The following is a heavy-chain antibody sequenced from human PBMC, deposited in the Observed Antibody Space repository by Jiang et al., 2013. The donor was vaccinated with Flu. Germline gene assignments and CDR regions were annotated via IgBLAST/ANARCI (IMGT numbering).Heavy chain of an antibody. CDR2: ISGSGGST. CDR3: AKDPARFRVPAAMPSGY. CDR1: GFTFSSYA. D-gene: IGHD2-2*01. V-gene: IGHV3-23*01. J-gene: IGHJ4*02. Sequence: GLVQPGGSLRLSCAASGFTFSSYAMSWVRQAPGKGLEWVSAISGSGGSTYYADSVKGRFTISRDNSKNTLYLQMNSLRAEDTAVYYCAKDPARFRVPAAMPSGYWGQGTLVTVSS.